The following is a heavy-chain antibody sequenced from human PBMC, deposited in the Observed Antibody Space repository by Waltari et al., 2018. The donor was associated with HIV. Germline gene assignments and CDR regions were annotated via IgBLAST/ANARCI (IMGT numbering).Heavy chain of an antibody. J-gene: IGHJ4*02. D-gene: IGHD6-13*01. V-gene: IGHV3-7*01. CDR1: GFTFSSYW. Sequence: EVQLVESGGGLVQPGGSLRLSCAASGFTFSSYWMSWVRQAPGKGLEWVANIKQDGSEKYYVDSVKGRFTISRDNAKNSLYLQMNSLRAEDTAVYYCARARIAAAGTGGDYWGQGTLVTVSS. CDR2: IKQDGSEK. CDR3: ARARIAAAGTGGDY.